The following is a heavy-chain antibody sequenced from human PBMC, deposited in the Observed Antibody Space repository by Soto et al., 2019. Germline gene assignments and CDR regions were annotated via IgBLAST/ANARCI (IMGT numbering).Heavy chain of an antibody. CDR2: IGVYNGKT. V-gene: IGHV1-18*04. CDR3: SRARYCTSPSCYNHYSYGMDI. J-gene: IGHJ6*02. CDR1: GYTFTKYG. D-gene: IGHD2-2*02. Sequence: QAQLVQSGGEVKKPGASVRVSCKASGYTFTKYGITWVRQAPGQGLEWMGWIGVYNGKTNYARKLQGRVIMTADTSASTAYMELRSLSSDDTAVYYCSRARYCTSPSCYNHYSYGMDIWGQGTTVSV.